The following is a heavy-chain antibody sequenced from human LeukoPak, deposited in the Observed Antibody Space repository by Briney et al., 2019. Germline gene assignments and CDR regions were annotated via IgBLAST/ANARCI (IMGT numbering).Heavy chain of an antibody. V-gene: IGHV3-30*01. J-gene: IGHJ3*02. CDR1: GFTFSTYA. CDR3: ARDYHCSGGRCYDDAFDI. CDR2: ISHDDRNK. Sequence: GGSLRLSCAASGFTFSTYAIHWVREAPGKGLDWVALISHDDRNKYYADSVKGRFTISRDSSKNTLYLQMNSLRAEDTAVYYCARDYHCSGGRCYDDAFDIWGQGTMVTVSS. D-gene: IGHD2-15*01.